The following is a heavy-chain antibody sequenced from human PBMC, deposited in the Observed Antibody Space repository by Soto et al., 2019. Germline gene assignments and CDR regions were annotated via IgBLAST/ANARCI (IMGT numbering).Heavy chain of an antibody. CDR3: ARSYYDFWSGSGYYYMDV. CDR1: GYTFTGYY. V-gene: IGHV1-2*04. Sequence: PSVKVSCKASGYTFTGYYMHWVRQAPGQGNEWMGWINPNSGGTNYAQKFQGWITMTRDTSISTAYMELSRLRSDDTAVYYCARSYYDFWSGSGYYYMDVWG. D-gene: IGHD3-3*01. J-gene: IGHJ6*03. CDR2: INPNSGGT.